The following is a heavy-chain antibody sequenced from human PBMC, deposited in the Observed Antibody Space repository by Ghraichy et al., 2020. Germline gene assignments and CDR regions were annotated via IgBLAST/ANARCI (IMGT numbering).Heavy chain of an antibody. CDR1: GGSFSGYY. J-gene: IGHJ5*02. CDR2: INHSGST. CDR3: ARVEVGPMNCFDT. D-gene: IGHD1-26*01. Sequence: SETLSLTCAVHGGSFSGYYWSWIRQPPGRGLEWIGEINHSGSTKYNPSLKSRVTTSVDTSKNQFSLRLSSVTAADTAVYYCARVEVGPMNCFDTWGQGTLVTVSS. V-gene: IGHV4-34*01.